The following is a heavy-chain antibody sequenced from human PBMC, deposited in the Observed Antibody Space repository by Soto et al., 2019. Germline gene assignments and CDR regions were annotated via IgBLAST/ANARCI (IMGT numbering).Heavy chain of an antibody. D-gene: IGHD4-17*01. CDR2: SIPILGIA. CDR3: AAEYGANSA. V-gene: IGHV1-69*02. CDR1: GGTFSSYT. Sequence: QVQLVQSGAEVKKPGSSVKVSCKASGGTFSSYTINWVRQAPGQGLEWVGRSIPILGIAKNAQKFQGRVTMTADKSTSTAYMELSSLRSEDTAVYYCAAEYGANSAWGQGTLVTVSS. J-gene: IGHJ4*02.